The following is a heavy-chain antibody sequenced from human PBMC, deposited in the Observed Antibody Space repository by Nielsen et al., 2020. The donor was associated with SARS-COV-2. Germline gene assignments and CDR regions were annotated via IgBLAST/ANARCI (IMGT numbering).Heavy chain of an antibody. V-gene: IGHV3-49*03. CDR3: TRDFWQQLVNYGMDV. J-gene: IGHJ6*02. CDR2: IRSKAYGGTT. CDR1: GFTFGDYA. D-gene: IGHD6-13*01. Sequence: GGSLRLSCTASGFTFGDYAMSWFRQAPGKGLEWVGFIRSKAYGGTTEYAASVKGRFTISRDDSKSIAYLQMNSLKTEDTAVYYCTRDFWQQLVNYGMDVWGQGTTVTVSS.